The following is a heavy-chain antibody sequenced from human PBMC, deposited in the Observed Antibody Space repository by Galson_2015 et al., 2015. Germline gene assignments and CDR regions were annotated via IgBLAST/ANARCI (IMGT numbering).Heavy chain of an antibody. J-gene: IGHJ6*02. CDR2: ISWNSGSI. CDR3: AKELMYSSGWYGHYYYGMDV. D-gene: IGHD6-19*01. Sequence: SLRLSCAASGFTFDDYAMHWVRQAPGKGLEWVSDISWNSGSIGYADSVKGRFTISRDNAKNSLYLQMNSLRAEDTALYYCAKELMYSSGWYGHYYYGMDVWGQGTTVTVSS. V-gene: IGHV3-9*01. CDR1: GFTFDDYA.